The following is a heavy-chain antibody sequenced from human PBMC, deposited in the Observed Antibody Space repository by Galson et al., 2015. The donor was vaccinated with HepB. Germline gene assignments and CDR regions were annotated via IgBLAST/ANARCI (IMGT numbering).Heavy chain of an antibody. CDR1: GFTFSNAW. Sequence: SLRLSCAASGFTFSNAWMNWVRQAPGKGLEWVGRIKSKTDGGTTDYAAPVKGRSTISRDDSKNTLYLQMNSLKTEDTAVYYCTTQEGFGVALYYFDYWGQGTLVTVSS. D-gene: IGHD3-3*01. V-gene: IGHV3-15*07. CDR3: TTQEGFGVALYYFDY. CDR2: IKSKTDGGTT. J-gene: IGHJ4*02.